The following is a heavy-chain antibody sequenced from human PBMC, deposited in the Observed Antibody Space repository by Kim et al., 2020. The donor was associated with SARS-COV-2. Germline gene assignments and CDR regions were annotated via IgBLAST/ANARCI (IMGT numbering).Heavy chain of an antibody. CDR3: ARGGYCSSTSCEDYYYYGMDV. CDR1: GYTFTSYD. J-gene: IGHJ6*02. V-gene: IGHV1-8*01. D-gene: IGHD2-2*01. CDR2: MNPNSGNT. Sequence: ASVKVSCKASGYTFTSYDINWVRQATGQGLEWMGWMNPNSGNTGYAQKFQGRVTMTRNTSISTAYMELSSLRSEDTAVYYCARGGYCSSTSCEDYYYYGMDVWGQGTTVTVSS.